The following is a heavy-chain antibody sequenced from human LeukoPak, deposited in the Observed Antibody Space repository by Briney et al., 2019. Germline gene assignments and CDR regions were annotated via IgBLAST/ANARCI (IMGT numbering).Heavy chain of an antibody. CDR3: VGATHAFDI. V-gene: IGHV4-61*02. Sequence: SQTLSLTCTVSGGSISSGSYHWSWIRQPAGKGLEWIGRIYTSGSTNYNPSLKSRVTISVDTSKNQFSLKLSSVTAADAAVYYRVGATHAFDIWGQGTMVTVSS. CDR1: GGSISSGSYH. CDR2: IYTSGST. J-gene: IGHJ3*02.